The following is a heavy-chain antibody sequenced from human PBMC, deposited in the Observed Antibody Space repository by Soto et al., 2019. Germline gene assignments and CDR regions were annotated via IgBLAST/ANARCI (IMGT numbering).Heavy chain of an antibody. J-gene: IGHJ4*02. D-gene: IGHD3-10*01. Sequence: QLQLQESGPGLVKPSETLSLTCTVSGGSISSSSYYWGWIRQPPGKGLEWIGSIYYSGSTHYNPSLKSRVTISVDTSKNHFSLKLSSVTAADTAAYYCATSPRGGGFAWGQGKLVTVSS. CDR3: ATSPRGGGFA. CDR2: IYYSGST. V-gene: IGHV4-39*01. CDR1: GGSISSSSYY.